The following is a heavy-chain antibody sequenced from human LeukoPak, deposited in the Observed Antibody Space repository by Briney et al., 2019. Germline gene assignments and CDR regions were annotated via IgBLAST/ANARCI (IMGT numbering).Heavy chain of an antibody. CDR2: IYYSGGT. J-gene: IGHJ4*02. Sequence: PSETLSLTCTVSGGSISSYYWSWIRQPPGKGLEWIGYIYYSGGTNYNPSLKSRVTMSVDTSKNQFSLKLSSVTAADTAVYYCARDPENGGYYFDYWGQGTLVTVSS. CDR1: GGSISSYY. V-gene: IGHV4-59*12. CDR3: ARDPENGGYYFDY.